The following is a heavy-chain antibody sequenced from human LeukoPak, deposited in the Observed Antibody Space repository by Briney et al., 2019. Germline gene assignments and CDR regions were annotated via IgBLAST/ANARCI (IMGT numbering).Heavy chain of an antibody. CDR3: AREYQLLGTVYNYFDP. Sequence: ASVKVSCKASGYTFTSHVINWVRQAPGQGLEWMGWISAYNGNTNYAQKLQGRVTMTTDTSTSTAYMELRSLRSDDTAVYYCAREYQLLGTVYNYFDPWGQGTLVTVSS. CDR2: ISAYNGNT. D-gene: IGHD2-2*01. CDR1: GYTFTSHV. J-gene: IGHJ5*02. V-gene: IGHV1-18*01.